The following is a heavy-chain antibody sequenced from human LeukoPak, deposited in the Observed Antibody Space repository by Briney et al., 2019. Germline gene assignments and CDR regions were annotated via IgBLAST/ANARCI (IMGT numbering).Heavy chain of an antibody. CDR1: GGSISGSCCY. CDR2: TSYGGST. V-gene: IGHV4-39*01. Sequence: SETLSLTCTVSGGSISGSCCYWGWIRQTPGKDLEWIGSTSYGGSTHYNPSFKSRVTVSVDTSKNQFFLNLSSVTAADTAVYYCSRTTGDSAIIAAHWGQGTLVTVSS. J-gene: IGHJ4*02. CDR3: SRTTGDSAIIAAH. D-gene: IGHD3-16*01.